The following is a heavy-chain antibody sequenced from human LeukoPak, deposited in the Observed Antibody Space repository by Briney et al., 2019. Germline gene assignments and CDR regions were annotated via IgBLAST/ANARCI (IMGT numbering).Heavy chain of an antibody. CDR3: AKGGTYYYDSSGYSD. J-gene: IGHJ4*02. CDR1: GFTFDDYA. D-gene: IGHD3-22*01. V-gene: IGHV3-9*01. CDR2: ISWNSYTI. Sequence: GRSLRLSCAASGFTFDDYAMHWVRQAPGKGLEWVSGISWNSYTIGYADSVKGRFTISRDNAKNSMYLQMNSLRAGDTALYYCAKGGTYYYDSSGYSDWGQGTLVTVSS.